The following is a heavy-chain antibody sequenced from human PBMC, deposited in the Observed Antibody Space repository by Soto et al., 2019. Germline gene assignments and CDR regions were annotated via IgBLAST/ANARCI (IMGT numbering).Heavy chain of an antibody. CDR2: TYYIGSP. Sequence: PSETLSLTCTVSGDSISSGVSYWTWIGQHPGKGLEWIGYTYYIGSPYYNPSLQSRVTISVDTSKNQVSLKLSSVTAADTAVYYCARAGGTVAAINFYGLDVWGQGTTVTVSS. J-gene: IGHJ6*02. V-gene: IGHV4-31*03. D-gene: IGHD1-26*01. CDR3: ARAGGTVAAINFYGLDV. CDR1: GDSISSGVSY.